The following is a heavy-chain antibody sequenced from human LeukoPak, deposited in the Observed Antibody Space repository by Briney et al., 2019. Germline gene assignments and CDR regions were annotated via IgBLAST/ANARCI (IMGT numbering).Heavy chain of an antibody. J-gene: IGHJ5*02. CDR3: ARDEYEYAGWFDL. CDR1: GLTVSRNF. Sequence: VGSLRLSCAASGLTVSRNFMSCVRRAPGKGLEWVSGMYMDGRTYYAGSLKGIFTISRDNSKNSLYLQMNSLRAEDTAVYYCARDEYEYAGWFDLWGQGTLVTVSS. V-gene: IGHV3-66*01. D-gene: IGHD2-8*01. CDR2: MYMDGRT.